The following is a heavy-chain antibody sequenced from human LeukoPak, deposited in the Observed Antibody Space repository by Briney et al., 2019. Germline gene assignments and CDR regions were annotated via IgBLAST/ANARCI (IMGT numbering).Heavy chain of an antibody. D-gene: IGHD3-22*01. CDR1: GFTFSTHA. V-gene: IGHV3-23*01. CDR3: AKRDSSGSYPYYFDY. J-gene: IGHJ4*02. Sequence: GGSLRVSCVASGFTFSTHAMSWVRLAPGNGLEWVSAIGGSDGSTYYADSVKGRFTISRDNSKDTLYLQMNSLRAEDTAVYYCAKRDSSGSYPYYFDYWGQGTLVTVSS. CDR2: IGGSDGST.